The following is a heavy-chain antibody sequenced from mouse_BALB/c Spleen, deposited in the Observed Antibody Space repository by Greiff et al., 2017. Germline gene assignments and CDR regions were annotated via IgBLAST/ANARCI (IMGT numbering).Heavy chain of an antibody. CDR3: ARGDYYGYWYFDV. CDR1: GFTFSSFG. J-gene: IGHJ1*01. CDR2: ISSGSSTI. D-gene: IGHD1-1*01. V-gene: IGHV5-17*02. Sequence: EVKLQESGGGLVQPGGSRKLSCAASGFTFSSFGMHWVRQAPEKGLEWVAYISSGSSTIYYADTVKGRFTISRDNPKNTLFLQMTSLRSEDTAMYYCARGDYYGYWYFDVWGAGTTVTVSS.